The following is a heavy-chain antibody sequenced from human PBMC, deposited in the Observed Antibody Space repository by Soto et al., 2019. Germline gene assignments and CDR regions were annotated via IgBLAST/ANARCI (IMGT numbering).Heavy chain of an antibody. J-gene: IGHJ6*02. Sequence: PGESLKISCKGSGYSFTSYWIGWVRQMPGKGLECMGIIYPGDSDTRYSPSFQGQVTISADKPISTAYLQWSSLKASDTAMYYCARPTNRGKYYYGMDVWGQGTTVTVSS. CDR1: GYSFTSYW. CDR2: IYPGDSDT. V-gene: IGHV5-51*01. D-gene: IGHD2-8*01. CDR3: ARPTNRGKYYYGMDV.